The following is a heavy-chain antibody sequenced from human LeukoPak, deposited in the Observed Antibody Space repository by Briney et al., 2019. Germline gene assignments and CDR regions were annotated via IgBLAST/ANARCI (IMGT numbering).Heavy chain of an antibody. V-gene: IGHV1-69*06. J-gene: IGHJ4*02. CDR3: ARASSSSDTNFDY. CDR2: IIPIFGTA. CDR1: GGTFSSYA. D-gene: IGHD6-6*01. Sequence: SVKVSCKASGGTFSSYAISWVRQAPGQGLEWMGGIIPIFGTANYAQKFQGGVTITADKSTSTAYMELSSLRSEDTAVYYCARASSSSDTNFDYWGQGTLVTVSS.